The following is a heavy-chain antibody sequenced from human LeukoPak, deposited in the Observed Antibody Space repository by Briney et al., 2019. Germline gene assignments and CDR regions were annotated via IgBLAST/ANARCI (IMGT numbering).Heavy chain of an antibody. V-gene: IGHV4-39*07. J-gene: IGHJ6*03. CDR1: GGSISSSSYY. Sequence: SETLSLTCTVSGGSISSSSYYWRWIRQPPGKGLEWIGSIYYSGSTYYNPSLKSRVTISVDTSKNQFSLKLSPVTAADTAVYYCARLGATDYYYMDVWGKGTTVTVSS. CDR3: ARLGATDYYYMDV. CDR2: IYYSGST. D-gene: IGHD1-26*01.